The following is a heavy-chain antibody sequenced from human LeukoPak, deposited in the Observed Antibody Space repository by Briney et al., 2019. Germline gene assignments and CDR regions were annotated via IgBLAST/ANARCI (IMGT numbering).Heavy chain of an antibody. CDR3: ARGGMRTPSDY. V-gene: IGHV4-31*03. D-gene: IGHD6-13*01. Sequence: SQTLSLTCTVSGGSISSGGYYWSWLRQHPGKGLEWIGYIYYSGSTYYNPSLKSRVTISVDTSKNQFSLKLSSVTAADTAVYYCARGGMRTPSDYWGQGTLVTVSS. CDR1: GGSISSGGYY. J-gene: IGHJ4*02. CDR2: IYYSGST.